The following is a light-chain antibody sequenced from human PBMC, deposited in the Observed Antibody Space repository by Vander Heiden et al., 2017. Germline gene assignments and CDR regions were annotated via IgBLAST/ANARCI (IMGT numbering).Light chain of an antibody. V-gene: IGKV3-11*01. CDR3: QQRDNWPLT. J-gene: IGKJ4*01. CDR1: QSVSTY. CDR2: DAS. Sequence: EIVFTQSPATLSLSPGQRGTLSCRASQSVSTYLAWYQQKPGQAPRLLIYDASNRATGIPARFSGSGSGTDFTLTISSLEPEDFAVYDCQQRDNWPLTFGGGTKVDIK.